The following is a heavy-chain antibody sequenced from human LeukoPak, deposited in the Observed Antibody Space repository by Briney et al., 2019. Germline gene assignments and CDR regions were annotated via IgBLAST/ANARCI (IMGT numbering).Heavy chain of an antibody. CDR1: GFTFSGYG. CDR3: TTVTMVRDYDY. CDR2: IKKKGDGGTT. D-gene: IGHD3-10*01. V-gene: IGHV3-15*01. J-gene: IGHJ4*02. Sequence: GGSLRLSCAASGFTFSGYGMIWVRQAPGKGLEWVGRIKKKGDGGTTDYAAPVKGRFTISRDDSKNMLYLEMNNLKIEDTAVYYCTTVTMVRDYDYWGQGTLVTVSS.